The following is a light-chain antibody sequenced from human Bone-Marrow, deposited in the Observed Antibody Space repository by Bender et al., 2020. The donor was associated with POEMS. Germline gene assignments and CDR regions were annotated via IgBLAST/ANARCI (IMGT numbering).Light chain of an antibody. CDR2: STN. CDR3: VLYMGSGIWV. V-gene: IGLV8-61*01. J-gene: IGLJ3*02. Sequence: QTVVTQEPSFSVSPGGTVTLTCGLSSGSVSTSYYPSWYQQTPGQAPRPLIYSTNPRPSGVPDRFSGSILGNKAALTITGAQADDESDYYCVLYMGSGIWVFGRGTKLTVL. CDR1: SGSVSTSYY.